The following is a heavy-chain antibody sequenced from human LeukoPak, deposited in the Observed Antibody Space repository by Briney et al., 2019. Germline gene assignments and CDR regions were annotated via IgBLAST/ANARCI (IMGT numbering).Heavy chain of an antibody. CDR1: GGSFSGYY. Sequence: SETLSLTCAVYGGSFSGYYWSWIRQPPGKGLEWIGEINHSGSTNYNPSLKSRVTISVDTSKNQFSLKLSSVTAADTAVYYCARSGGIVVVPAAIWGFDPWGQGTLVTVSS. D-gene: IGHD2-2*02. CDR3: ARSGGIVVVPAAIWGFDP. J-gene: IGHJ5*02. CDR2: INHSGST. V-gene: IGHV4-34*01.